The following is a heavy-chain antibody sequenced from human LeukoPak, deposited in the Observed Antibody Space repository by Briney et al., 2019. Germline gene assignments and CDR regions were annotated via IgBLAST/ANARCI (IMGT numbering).Heavy chain of an antibody. CDR1: GASICSRAYS. J-gene: IGHJ4*01. Sequence: SQTAPLPCTVSGASICSRAYSWNWIRQHPGKGLEWIGYIYYSGSTYYNPSLTSRVTISVDTSKNQFSLKLSSVTAADTAVYYCARDPGGLDHWG. V-gene: IGHV4-31*03. D-gene: IGHD4-23*01. CDR3: ARDPGGLDH. CDR2: IYYSGST.